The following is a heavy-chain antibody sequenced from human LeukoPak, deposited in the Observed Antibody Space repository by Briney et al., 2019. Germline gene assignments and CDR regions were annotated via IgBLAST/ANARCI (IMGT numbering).Heavy chain of an antibody. V-gene: IGHV4-39*01. Sequence: PSETLSLTCTVSGGSISSSSYYWGWIRQPPGKGLEWIGSIYYSGSTYYNPSLKSRVTISVDTSKNQFSLKLSSVTAADTAVYYCARTIMTIFGVGEGSSHAFDIWGQGTMVTVSS. D-gene: IGHD3-3*01. CDR2: IYYSGST. J-gene: IGHJ3*02. CDR1: GGSISSSSYY. CDR3: ARTIMTIFGVGEGSSHAFDI.